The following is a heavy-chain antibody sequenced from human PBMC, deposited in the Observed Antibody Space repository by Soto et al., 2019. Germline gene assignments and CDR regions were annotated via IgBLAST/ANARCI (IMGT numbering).Heavy chain of an antibody. Sequence: GASVKVSCKASGYTFTGYYMHWVLQAPGQGLEWMGWINPNSGGTNYAQKFQGRVTMTRDTSISTAYMELSRLRSDDTAVYYCAGGFRSTANPYYYDSSGYESFDYWGQGTLVTVSS. J-gene: IGHJ4*02. CDR3: AGGFRSTANPYYYDSSGYESFDY. CDR1: GYTFTGYY. D-gene: IGHD3-22*01. V-gene: IGHV1-2*02. CDR2: INPNSGGT.